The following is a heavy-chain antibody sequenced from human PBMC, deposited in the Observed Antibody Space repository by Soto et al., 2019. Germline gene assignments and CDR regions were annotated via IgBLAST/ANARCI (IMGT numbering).Heavy chain of an antibody. V-gene: IGHV3-23*01. Sequence: GGSLRLSCAASGFTFSSYAMSWVRQAPGKGLEWVSAISGSGGGTYYADSVKGRFTISRDNSKNTLFLQMNSLRAGDTAVYYCAKDPQYYDFLTGYYKPPYFDYWGQGTLVTVSS. CDR2: ISGSGGGT. J-gene: IGHJ4*02. D-gene: IGHD3-9*01. CDR3: AKDPQYYDFLTGYYKPPYFDY. CDR1: GFTFSSYA.